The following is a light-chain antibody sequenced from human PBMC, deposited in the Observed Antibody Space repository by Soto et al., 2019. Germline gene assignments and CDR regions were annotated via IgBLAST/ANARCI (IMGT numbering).Light chain of an antibody. CDR1: SGYSSYD. CDR2: IDNDGSH. V-gene: IGLV4-69*02. CDR3: QTWGPGIRV. J-gene: IGLJ3*02. Sequence: QLVLTQSPSVSASLGASVKFTCTLSSGYSSYDIAWHQHLPGKGPRYLMKIDNDGSHSKGDGIPDRFSGSTSGAERYLTISSLQSDDEADYYCQTWGPGIRVFGGGTKLTVL.